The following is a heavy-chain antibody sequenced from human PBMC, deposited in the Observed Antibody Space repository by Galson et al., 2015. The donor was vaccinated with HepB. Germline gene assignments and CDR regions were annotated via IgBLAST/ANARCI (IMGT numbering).Heavy chain of an antibody. CDR3: EGAVAAEDY. D-gene: IGHD6-19*01. J-gene: IGHJ4*02. Sequence: SLRLSCAASGLTFSSYAMSWVRQAPGKGLEWVSAISGSGGSTYYAASVTGRFTNSRDNSKNTLYLQMNSLRAEDTAVYYCEGAVAAEDYWGQGTLVTVSS. CDR1: GLTFSSYA. CDR2: ISGSGGST. V-gene: IGHV3-23*01.